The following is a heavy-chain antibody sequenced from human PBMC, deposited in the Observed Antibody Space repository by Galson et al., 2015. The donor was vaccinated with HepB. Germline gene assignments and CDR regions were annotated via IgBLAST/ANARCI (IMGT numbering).Heavy chain of an antibody. Sequence: SKRLSCAASGFTFASSGMSWVRQAPGKGLEWVSLLSDGGGETRYAASVKGRFTVSRDNSKNTLYLQMNSLRAEDTAIYYCAKSFYGGSYYFDSWGRGTLVTVSS. CDR2: LSDGGGET. CDR1: GFTFASSG. D-gene: IGHD1-26*01. J-gene: IGHJ4*02. CDR3: AKSFYGGSYYFDS. V-gene: IGHV3-23*01.